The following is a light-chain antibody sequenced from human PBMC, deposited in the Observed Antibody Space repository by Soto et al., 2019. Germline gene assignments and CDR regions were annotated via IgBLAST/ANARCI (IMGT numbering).Light chain of an antibody. CDR2: ATS. CDR3: QQYNNWSSIT. J-gene: IGKJ5*01. V-gene: IGKV3-15*01. Sequence: DIVMTQSPATLSVSPGERATLSCRASQSVSTKLAWYQKRPGQAPRLLIYATSTRVTGIPARFSGSGFGTEFTLTISSLQSEDFAVYYCQQYNNWSSITFGQGTRLEIK. CDR1: QSVSTK.